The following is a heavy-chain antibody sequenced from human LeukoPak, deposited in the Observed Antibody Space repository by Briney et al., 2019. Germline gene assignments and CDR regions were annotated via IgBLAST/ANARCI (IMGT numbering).Heavy chain of an antibody. Sequence: GGSLRLSCAASGFSFISYGMHWVRQAPGKGLEWVGVISDDGRNKKYANSVRGRFTISRDNSKDTLYLQMNSLRDEDTAVYYCAKRPSDYGDYVTYFDYWGQGTLVTVSS. CDR1: GFSFISYG. J-gene: IGHJ4*02. CDR2: ISDDGRNK. V-gene: IGHV3-30*18. CDR3: AKRPSDYGDYVTYFDY. D-gene: IGHD4-17*01.